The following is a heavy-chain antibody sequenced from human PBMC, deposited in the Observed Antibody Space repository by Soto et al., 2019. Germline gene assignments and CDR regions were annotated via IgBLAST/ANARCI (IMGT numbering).Heavy chain of an antibody. D-gene: IGHD2-8*02. CDR1: GFRFTGNW. CDR3: ARAMYCRCVSCFMDSWFDS. Sequence: LRLSCAASGFRFTGNWMHWVRQAPGKGLEWASRINVEGTVTRYADSVKGRLTISRDNAKNTVYLQMSSLRAEDTAVYYCARAMYCRCVSCFMDSWFDSWGQGTPVTVSS. J-gene: IGHJ5*01. CDR2: INVEGTVT. V-gene: IGHV3-74*01.